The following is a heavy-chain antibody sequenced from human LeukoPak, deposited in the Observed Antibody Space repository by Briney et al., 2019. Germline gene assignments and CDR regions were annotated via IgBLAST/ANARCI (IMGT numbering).Heavy chain of an antibody. CDR2: ISYDGSNK. V-gene: IGHV3-30-3*01. CDR1: GFTFSSYA. D-gene: IGHD3-9*01. CDR3: ARDLGYFDWLGYFGY. Sequence: GGSLRLSCAASGFTFSSYAMYWVRQAPGKGLEWVAVISYDGSNKYYADSVKGRFTLSRDNSKNTLFLQMNSLRAEDTAVYYCARDLGYFDWLGYFGYWGQGTLVTVSS. J-gene: IGHJ4*02.